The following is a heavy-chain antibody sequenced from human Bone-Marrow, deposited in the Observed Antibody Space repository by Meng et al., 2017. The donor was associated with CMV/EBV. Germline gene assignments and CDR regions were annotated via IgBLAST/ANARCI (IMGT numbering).Heavy chain of an antibody. CDR1: GYSISSGYY. CDR3: AHIAAAGAGYFDY. V-gene: IGHV4-38-2*02. D-gene: IGHD6-13*01. J-gene: IGHJ4*02. Sequence: SETLSLTCTVSGYSISSGYYWGWIRQPPGKGLEWIGSIYHSGSTYYNPSLKSRVTISVDTSKNQFSLKLSSVTAADTAVYYCAHIAAAGAGYFDYWGQGTLVTGSS. CDR2: IYHSGST.